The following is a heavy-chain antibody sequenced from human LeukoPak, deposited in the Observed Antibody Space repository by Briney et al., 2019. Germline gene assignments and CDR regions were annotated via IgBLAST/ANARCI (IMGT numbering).Heavy chain of an antibody. D-gene: IGHD6-13*01. CDR2: IYSGGST. CDR1: GFTVSSNY. CDR3: ARGPRIRVAAAGTAFDY. J-gene: IGHJ4*02. Sequence: GGSLRLSCAASGFTVSSNYMSWVRQAPGKGVEWVSVIYSGGSTYYSDSVKGRFTISRDNSKNTLYLQMNSLRAEDTAVYYCARGPRIRVAAAGTAFDYWGQGTLVTVSS. V-gene: IGHV3-53*01.